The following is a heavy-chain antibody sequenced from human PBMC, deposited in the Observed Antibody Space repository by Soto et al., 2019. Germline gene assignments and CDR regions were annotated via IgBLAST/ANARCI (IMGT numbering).Heavy chain of an antibody. V-gene: IGHV5-51*01. CDR2: IFPSDSDT. CDR3: ARRDSSGYDPDAFDI. CDR1: GYEFTSYW. D-gene: IGHD3-22*01. Sequence: HGESLKISCKGSGYEFTSYWIGWVRQMPGKGLEWMGIIFPSDSDTRYSPSFHGQVTISADNSISTAYLQWSSLRASDTAMYYCARRDSSGYDPDAFDIWGQGTLVTVSS. J-gene: IGHJ3*02.